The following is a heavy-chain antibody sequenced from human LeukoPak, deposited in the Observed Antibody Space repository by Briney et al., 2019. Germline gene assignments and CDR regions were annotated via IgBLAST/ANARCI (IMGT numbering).Heavy chain of an antibody. CDR3: ARSGYNWNYVGAFDI. Sequence: GGSLRLSCAASGFAFSSYWMSWVRQAPGKGLEWVANIKQDGSEKYYVDSVKGRFTISRDNAKKSLDLQMNSLRAEDTAVYYCARSGYNWNYVGAFDIWGQGTMVTVSS. J-gene: IGHJ3*02. V-gene: IGHV3-7*01. CDR1: GFAFSSYW. D-gene: IGHD1-7*01. CDR2: IKQDGSEK.